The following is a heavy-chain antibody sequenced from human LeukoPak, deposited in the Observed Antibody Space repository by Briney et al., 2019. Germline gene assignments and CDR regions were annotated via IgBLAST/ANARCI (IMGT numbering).Heavy chain of an antibody. CDR2: INPNSGGP. D-gene: IGHD6-19*01. CDR1: GYTFTGYY. V-gene: IGHV1-2*02. Sequence: ASVKVSCKASGYTFTGYYMYWVRQAPGQGLEWMGWINPNSGGPNYAQKFQGRVTMTRDTSISTAYMELSRLRSDDTAVYYCARSVEQWLASDECGYWGQGTLVTVSS. J-gene: IGHJ4*02. CDR3: ARSVEQWLASDECGY.